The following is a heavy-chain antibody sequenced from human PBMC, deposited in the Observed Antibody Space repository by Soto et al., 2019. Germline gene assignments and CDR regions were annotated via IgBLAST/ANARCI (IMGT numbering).Heavy chain of an antibody. CDR3: ARQAYVLGIYYSNMITFGGVIVIGYYYGMDV. Sequence: SETLSLTCAVYGGSFSGYYWSWIRQPPGKGLEWIGEINHSGSTNYNPSIKSRDTISVDTSKNQFSLKLSSVTAADTAVYYCARQAYVLGIYYSNMITFGGVIVIGYYYGMDVWGQGTTVT. J-gene: IGHJ6*02. D-gene: IGHD3-16*02. CDR2: INHSGST. V-gene: IGHV4-34*01. CDR1: GGSFSGYY.